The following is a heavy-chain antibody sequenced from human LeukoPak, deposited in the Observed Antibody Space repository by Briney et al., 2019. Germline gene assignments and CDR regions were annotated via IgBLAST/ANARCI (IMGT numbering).Heavy chain of an antibody. CDR2: IYYSGST. V-gene: IGHV4-39*07. Sequence: SETLSLTCTVSGGSISSSSYYWGWIRQPPGKGLEWIGSIYYSGSTYYNPSLKSRVTISVDTSKNQFSLKLSSVTAADTAVYYCARVSNSGSNAFDIWGQGTMVTVSS. J-gene: IGHJ3*02. CDR1: GGSISSSSYY. CDR3: ARVSNSGSNAFDI. D-gene: IGHD3-10*01.